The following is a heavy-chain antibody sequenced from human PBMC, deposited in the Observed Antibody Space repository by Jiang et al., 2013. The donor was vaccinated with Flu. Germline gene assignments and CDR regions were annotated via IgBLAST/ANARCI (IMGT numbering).Heavy chain of an antibody. D-gene: IGHD6-19*01. CDR2: TYYRSKWYS. V-gene: IGHV6-1*01. CDR3: ARGWYDFDY. J-gene: IGHJ4*02. Sequence: QSPSRGLEWLGRTYYRSKWYSDYAISVKSRITINPDTSKNQFSLQLNSVTPEDTAVYYCARGWYDFDYWGQGTLVSVSS.